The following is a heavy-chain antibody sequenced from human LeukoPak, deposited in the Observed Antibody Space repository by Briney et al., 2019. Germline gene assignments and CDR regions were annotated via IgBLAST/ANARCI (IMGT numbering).Heavy chain of an antibody. CDR1: GGSISSYY. CDR2: IYYSGST. D-gene: IGHD1-26*01. J-gene: IGHJ5*02. CDR3: ARQAPWEQQNWFDP. Sequence: PSETLSLTCTVSGGSISSYYWSWIRQPPGKGLEWIGYIYYSGSTNYNPSLKSRVTISVDTSKNQFSLSLSSVTAADTAVYYCARQAPWEQQNWFDPWGQGTLVTVSS. V-gene: IGHV4-59*08.